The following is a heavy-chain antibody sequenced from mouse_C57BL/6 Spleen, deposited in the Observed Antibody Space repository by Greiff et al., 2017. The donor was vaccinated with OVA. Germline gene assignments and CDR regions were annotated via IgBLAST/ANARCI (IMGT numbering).Heavy chain of an antibody. CDR1: GYTFTDYY. CDR2: INPNNGGT. D-gene: IGHD1-1*01. V-gene: IGHV1-26*01. CDR3: ARGGGTTVVARRYFDV. Sequence: EVQLQQSGPELVKPGASVKISCKASGYTFTDYYMNWVKQSHGKSLEWIGDINPNNGGTSYNQKFKGKATLTVDKSSSTAYMELRSLTSEDSAVYYCARGGGTTVVARRYFDVWGTGTTVTVSS. J-gene: IGHJ1*03.